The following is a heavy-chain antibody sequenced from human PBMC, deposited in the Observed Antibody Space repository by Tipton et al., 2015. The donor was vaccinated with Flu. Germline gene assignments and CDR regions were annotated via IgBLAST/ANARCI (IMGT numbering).Heavy chain of an antibody. CDR2: IYYSGST. V-gene: IGHV4-39*01. CDR1: GGSISSSSYY. D-gene: IGHD2-2*01. CDR3: ARVVPAARGRGQFDY. J-gene: IGHJ4*02. Sequence: TLSLTCTVSGGSISSSSYYWGWIRQPPGKGLEWIGSIYYSGSTYYNPSLKSRVTISEDTSKNQFSLKLTSVTAADTAVYYCARVVPAARGRGQFDYWGQGTLVTVSS.